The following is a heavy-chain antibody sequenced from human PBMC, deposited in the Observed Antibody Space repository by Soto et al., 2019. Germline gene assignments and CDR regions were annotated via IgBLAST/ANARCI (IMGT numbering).Heavy chain of an antibody. J-gene: IGHJ5*02. CDR3: ARVVPYSSSWYLNHPKYNWFDP. CDR2: IIPIFGTA. D-gene: IGHD6-13*01. V-gene: IGHV1-69*01. CDR1: GGTFSSYA. Sequence: QVQLVQSGAEVKKPGSSVKVSCTASGGTFSSYAISWVRQAPGQGLEWMGGIIPIFGTANYAQKFQGRVTITADESTSTADMDLSSLRSEDTAVYYGARVVPYSSSWYLNHPKYNWFDPWGQGTLVTVSS.